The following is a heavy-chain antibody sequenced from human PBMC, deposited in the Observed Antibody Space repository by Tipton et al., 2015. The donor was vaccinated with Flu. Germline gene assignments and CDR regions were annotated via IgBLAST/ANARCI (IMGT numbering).Heavy chain of an antibody. Sequence: SLRLSCASSGFTVSNNYMSWVRQAPGKGLEWVSLIYSGGSTYYADSVKGRFTISRDNSKDTLYLQMNSLRVEDTAVYYCARVMTSVTTYGMDVWGQGTTVTVSS. D-gene: IGHD4-17*01. J-gene: IGHJ6*02. CDR3: ARVMTSVTTYGMDV. CDR2: IYSGGST. CDR1: GFTVSNNY. V-gene: IGHV3-53*01.